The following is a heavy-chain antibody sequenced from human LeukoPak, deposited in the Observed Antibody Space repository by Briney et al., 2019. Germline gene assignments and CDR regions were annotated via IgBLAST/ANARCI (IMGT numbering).Heavy chain of an antibody. CDR3: ARLIPDIVVVPAVRGGWFDP. CDR1: GGSISSYY. CDR2: IYTSGST. J-gene: IGHJ5*02. Sequence: SETLSLTCSFSGGSISSYYWSWIRQPAGKGLEWIGRIYTSGSTNYNPSLKSRVTMSVDTSKNQFSLKLSSVTAADTAVYYCARLIPDIVVVPAVRGGWFDPWGQGTLVTVSS. D-gene: IGHD2-2*01. V-gene: IGHV4-4*07.